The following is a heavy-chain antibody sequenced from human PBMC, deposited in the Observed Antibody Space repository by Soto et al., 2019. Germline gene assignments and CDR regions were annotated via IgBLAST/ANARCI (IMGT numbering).Heavy chain of an antibody. CDR2: INSDGRST. CDR3: ARGGYGDDAFDI. J-gene: IGHJ3*02. V-gene: IGHV3-74*01. Sequence: EVQLVESGGGLVQPGGSLRLSCAASGFTFSSYWMHWVRQAPGKGLVWVSRINSDGRSTSYADSVKGRFTISRDNAKNTLYLQMNSRRAEDTAVYYCARGGYGDDAFDIWGQGTMVTVSS. CDR1: GFTFSSYW. D-gene: IGHD4-17*01.